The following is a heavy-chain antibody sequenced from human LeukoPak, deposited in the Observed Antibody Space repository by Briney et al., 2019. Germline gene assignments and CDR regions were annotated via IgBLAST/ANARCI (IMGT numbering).Heavy chain of an antibody. CDR3: ARPQEEDGYNYNWAFDY. Sequence: VASVKVSCKASGGTFSSYAINWVRQAPGQGLEWMGWISAYNGNTNYAQELQGRVTMTTDTSTTTAYMELRSLRSDDTAVYYCARPQEEDGYNYNWAFDYWGQGTLVTVSS. CDR2: ISAYNGNT. J-gene: IGHJ4*02. D-gene: IGHD5-24*01. V-gene: IGHV1-18*01. CDR1: GGTFSSYA.